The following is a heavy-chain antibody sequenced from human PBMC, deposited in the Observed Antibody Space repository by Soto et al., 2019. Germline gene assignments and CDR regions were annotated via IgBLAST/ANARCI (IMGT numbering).Heavy chain of an antibody. Sequence: GESLKISCKGSGYSFTSYWISWVRQMPGKGLEWMGRIDPSDSYTNYSPSFQGHITISADKSISTAYLQWSSLKASDTAMYYCARYIVVVPAAMDANWFDPWGQGTLVTVSS. CDR1: GYSFTSYW. J-gene: IGHJ5*02. D-gene: IGHD2-2*01. CDR3: ARYIVVVPAAMDANWFDP. CDR2: IDPSDSYT. V-gene: IGHV5-10-1*01.